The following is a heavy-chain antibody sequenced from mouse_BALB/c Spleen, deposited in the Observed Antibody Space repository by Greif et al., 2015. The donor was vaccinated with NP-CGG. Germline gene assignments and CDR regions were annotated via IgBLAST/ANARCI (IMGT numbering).Heavy chain of an antibody. J-gene: IGHJ2*01. Sequence: KPGASVKMSCQDSGYTFPDYYMNWLKQSHGKSLEWIGVINPYNGGTSYNQKFKGKATLTVYKSSSTAYMELNSLTSEDSAVYYCARKITTDVWGTGTTLTVSS. D-gene: IGHD1-1*01. CDR2: INPYNGGT. CDR1: GYTFPDYY. CDR3: ARKITTDV. V-gene: IGHV1-19*01.